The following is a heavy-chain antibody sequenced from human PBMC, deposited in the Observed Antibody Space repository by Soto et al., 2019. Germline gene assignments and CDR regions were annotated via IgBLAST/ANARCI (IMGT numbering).Heavy chain of an antibody. V-gene: IGHV1-3*01. CDR1: GFNLSNFG. J-gene: IGHJ4*02. Sequence: GTSVKATSKAPGFNLSNFGISGVRQAPGQRLEWMGWINAGNGNTKYSQKFQGRVTITRDTSASTAYMELSSLRSEDTAVYYCARSIVVVTALDYWGQGTLVTVSS. CDR3: ARSIVVVTALDY. D-gene: IGHD2-21*02. CDR2: INAGNGNT.